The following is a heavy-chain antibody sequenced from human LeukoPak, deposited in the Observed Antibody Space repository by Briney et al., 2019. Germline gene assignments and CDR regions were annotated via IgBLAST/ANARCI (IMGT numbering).Heavy chain of an antibody. CDR3: ARGTSGSPNWFDP. J-gene: IGHJ5*02. CDR2: IKVDESEK. Sequence: PGGSLRLSCAASGFTFSSSWMSWVRQAPGKGLEWVANIKVDESEKLYVDSVRGRFTISRDNAKNSRYLQMNSLRAEDTAVYFCARGTSGSPNWFDPWGQGTLVTVSS. D-gene: IGHD6-13*01. CDR1: GFTFSSSW. V-gene: IGHV3-7*04.